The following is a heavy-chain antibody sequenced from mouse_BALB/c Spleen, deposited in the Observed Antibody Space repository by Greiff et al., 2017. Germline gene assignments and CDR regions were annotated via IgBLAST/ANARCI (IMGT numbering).Heavy chain of an antibody. CDR2: IDPSDSYT. J-gene: IGHJ2*01. D-gene: IGHD4-1*01. CDR1: GYTFTSYW. CDR3: TRRLAYYFDY. Sequence: VQLQQPGAELVKPGASVKMSCKASGYTFTSYWMHWVKQRPGQGLEWIGTIDPSDSYTSYNQKFKGKATLTVDTSSSTAYMQLSSLTSEDSAVYYCTRRLAYYFDYWGQGTTLTVSS. V-gene: IGHV1S127*01.